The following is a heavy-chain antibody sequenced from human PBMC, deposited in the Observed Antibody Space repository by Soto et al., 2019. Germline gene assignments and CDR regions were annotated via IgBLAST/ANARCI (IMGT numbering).Heavy chain of an antibody. Sequence: PGGSLRLSCAASGFTFSSYGMHWVRQAPGKGLEWVAVIWYDGSNKYYADSVKGRFTISRDNSKNTLYLQMNSLRAEDTAVYYCAGDQIHCSSTSCPSRSGMDVWGQGTTVTVSS. CDR2: IWYDGSNK. D-gene: IGHD2-2*01. CDR1: GFTFSSYG. J-gene: IGHJ6*02. V-gene: IGHV3-33*01. CDR3: AGDQIHCSSTSCPSRSGMDV.